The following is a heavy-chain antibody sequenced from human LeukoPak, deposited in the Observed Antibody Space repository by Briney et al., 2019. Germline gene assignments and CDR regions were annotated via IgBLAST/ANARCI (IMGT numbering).Heavy chain of an antibody. CDR3: ARGGTGAFDY. CDR2: ISSTSTYT. V-gene: IGHV3-11*06. D-gene: IGHD2-8*02. Sequence: GGSLRLSCAASGFPFTSGFTFSDYYMSWIRQAPGKGLEWVSYISSTSTYTNYADSVKGHFTISRDNANNSVYLQMNSLRADDTAIYYCARGGTGAFDYWGQGTLVTVSS. J-gene: IGHJ4*02. CDR1: GFPFTSGFTFSDYY.